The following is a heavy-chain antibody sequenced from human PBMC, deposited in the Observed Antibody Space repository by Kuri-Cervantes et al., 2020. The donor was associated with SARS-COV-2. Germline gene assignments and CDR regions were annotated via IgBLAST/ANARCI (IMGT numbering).Heavy chain of an antibody. D-gene: IGHD3-10*01. Sequence: LSLTCAASGFTFSSYWMHWVRQAPGKGLVWVSRINSYGSSTSYADSVKGRFTISRDNAKNTLYLQMDSLRAEDTAVYYCARDPPLYGSGNHNWFDPWGQGTLVTVSS. V-gene: IGHV3-74*01. CDR3: ARDPPLYGSGNHNWFDP. J-gene: IGHJ5*02. CDR1: GFTFSSYW. CDR2: INSYGSST.